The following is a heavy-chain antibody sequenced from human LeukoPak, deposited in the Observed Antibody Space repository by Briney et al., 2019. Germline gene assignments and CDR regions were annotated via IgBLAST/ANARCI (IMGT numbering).Heavy chain of an antibody. J-gene: IGHJ4*02. Sequence: PGRSLRLSGAASGFTFSTYGMHWVRQAPGKGLEWVAGISYDGSNEFYADSVKGRFTISRDNSKNTLYLQMSSLRGEDTAVYYCAKVAHFGSGSYQFDYWGQGTLVTVSS. V-gene: IGHV3-30*18. CDR2: ISYDGSNE. D-gene: IGHD3-10*01. CDR1: GFTFSTYG. CDR3: AKVAHFGSGSYQFDY.